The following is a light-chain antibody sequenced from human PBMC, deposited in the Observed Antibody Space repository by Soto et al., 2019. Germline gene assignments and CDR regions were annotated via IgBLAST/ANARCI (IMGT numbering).Light chain of an antibody. CDR2: DAS. J-gene: IGKJ1*01. Sequence: DIQMTQSPSTLSASVGDRVTITCRASQSISSWLAWYQQKPGKAPKLLIYDASSLESGVPSRFSGSGSGTEFTITISSRQPHDFATDSCQQYNSYFWTFGKGTKVEIK. CDR1: QSISSW. CDR3: QQYNSYFWT. V-gene: IGKV1-5*01.